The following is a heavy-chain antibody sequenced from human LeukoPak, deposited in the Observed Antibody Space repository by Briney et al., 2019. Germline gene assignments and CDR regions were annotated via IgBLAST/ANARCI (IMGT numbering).Heavy chain of an antibody. CDR2: INHSGST. J-gene: IGHJ4*02. CDR1: GGSFSGYY. V-gene: IGHV4-34*01. Sequence: SETLSLTCAVYGGSFSGYYWSWIRQPPGKGLEWIGEINHSGSTNYNPSLKSRVTISVDTSKNQFSLKLSSVTAADTAVYYCARGDYGLYFFDSWGRGTLVTVSS. D-gene: IGHD4-17*01. CDR3: ARGDYGLYFFDS.